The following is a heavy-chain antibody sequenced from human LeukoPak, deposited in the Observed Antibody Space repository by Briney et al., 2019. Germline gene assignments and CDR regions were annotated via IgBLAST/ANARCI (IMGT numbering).Heavy chain of an antibody. J-gene: IGHJ4*02. CDR1: GYTLTEFS. CDR2: FDPEDGKT. CDR3: ATEHYYDSSGYYY. D-gene: IGHD3-22*01. V-gene: IGHV1-24*01. Sequence: ASVKVSCTVSGYTLTEFSMHWVRQAPGKGLEWMGGFDPEDGKTIYAQKFQGRVTMTEDTSTDTAYMELSSLRFEDTAMYYCATEHYYDSSGYYYWGQGTLVTVSS.